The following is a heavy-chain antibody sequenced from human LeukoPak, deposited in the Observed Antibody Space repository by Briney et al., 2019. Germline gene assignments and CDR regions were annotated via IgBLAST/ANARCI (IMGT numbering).Heavy chain of an antibody. CDR3: AKDETKWLLPYYFDY. D-gene: IGHD3-22*01. V-gene: IGHV3-33*06. J-gene: IGHJ4*02. CDR2: IWYDGSNK. Sequence: GGSLRLSCAASGFTFSSYGMHWVRQAPGKGLEWVAVIWYDGSNKYYADSVKGRFTISRDNSKNTLYLQMNSLRAEDTAVYYCAKDETKWLLPYYFDYWGQGALVTVSS. CDR1: GFTFSSYG.